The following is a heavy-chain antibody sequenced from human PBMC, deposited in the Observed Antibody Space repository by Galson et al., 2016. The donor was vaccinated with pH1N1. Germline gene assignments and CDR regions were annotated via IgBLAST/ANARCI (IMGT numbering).Heavy chain of an antibody. J-gene: IGHJ4*02. CDR3: ARARLFTTGDPPGYFDY. V-gene: IGHV3-74*01. D-gene: IGHD1-1*01. CDR2: INSDGSST. Sequence: SLRLSCAASGFSFSSYWMHWVRQVPGKGLVWVSRINSDGSSTSYADSVKGRFTISRDNAKNTLYLQMDSLIAEDTAVYFCARARLFTTGDPPGYFDYWGQGTLVTASS. CDR1: GFSFSSYW.